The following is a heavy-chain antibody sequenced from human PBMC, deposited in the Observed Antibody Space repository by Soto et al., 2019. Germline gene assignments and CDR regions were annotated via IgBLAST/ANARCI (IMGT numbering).Heavy chain of an antibody. V-gene: IGHV1-69*13. CDR1: GGTFSSYA. CDR3: AFLIAVARAPLGSSVP. D-gene: IGHD6-19*01. CDR2: IIPIFGTA. Sequence: ASVKVSCKASGGTFSSYAISWVRQAPGQGLEWMGGIIPIFGTANYAQKFQGRVTITADESTSTAYMELSSLRSEDTAVYYCAFLIAVARAPLGSSVPCGPAPLLTLSS. J-gene: IGHJ5*02.